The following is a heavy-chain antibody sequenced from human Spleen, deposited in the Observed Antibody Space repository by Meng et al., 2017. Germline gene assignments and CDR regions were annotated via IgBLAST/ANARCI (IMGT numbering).Heavy chain of an antibody. V-gene: IGHV3-66*02. CDR1: GFSVSHNY. CDR2: IYSGGNT. Sequence: GGSLRLSCAASGFSVSHNYMSWVRQAPGKGLEWVSVIYSGGNTYYADSVKGRFTISRDNSKNSVFLQINSLRAEDTAVYYCARELSGYIYYYGMDVWGQGTTVTVSS. D-gene: IGHD3-3*01. J-gene: IGHJ6*02. CDR3: ARELSGYIYYYGMDV.